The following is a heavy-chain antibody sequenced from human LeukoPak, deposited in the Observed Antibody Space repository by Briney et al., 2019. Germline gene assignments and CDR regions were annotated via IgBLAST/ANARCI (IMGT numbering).Heavy chain of an antibody. J-gene: IGHJ2*01. V-gene: IGHV4-34*01. CDR2: IIEKGNA. Sequence: NSSETLSLTCALYGGSFSSYSWSWTWIRQTPEKGLEWIGEIIEKGNANYNPSLKSRVTIDLDTSKNQFSLMLTSMTAADTAMYYCARGYYPPRWYFDLWGRGTLVTVSS. CDR3: ARGYYPPRWYFDL. D-gene: IGHD3-10*01. CDR1: GGSFSSYS.